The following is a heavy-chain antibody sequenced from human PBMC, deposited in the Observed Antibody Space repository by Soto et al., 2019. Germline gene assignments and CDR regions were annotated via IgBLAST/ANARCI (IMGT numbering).Heavy chain of an antibody. CDR2: IYPGDSDT. D-gene: IGHD3-10*01. J-gene: IGHJ5*02. V-gene: IGHV5-51*01. Sequence: GESLKISCKGSGYSFTSYWIGWVRQMPGKGLEWMGIIYPGDSDTRYSPSFQGQVTISADKSISTAYLQWSSLKASDTAMYYCALYFTMVHFGNNWFDPWGQGTLVTVSS. CDR3: ALYFTMVHFGNNWFDP. CDR1: GYSFTSYW.